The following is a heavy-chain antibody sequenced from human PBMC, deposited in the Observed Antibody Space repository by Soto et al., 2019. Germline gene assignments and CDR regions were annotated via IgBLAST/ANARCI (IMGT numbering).Heavy chain of an antibody. D-gene: IGHD6-6*01. J-gene: IGHJ5*02. CDR1: GYTFITCF. V-gene: IGHV1-46*03. Sequence: GASVKVSCKASGYTFITCFMHWVRQAPGQGLEWMGVINPSRGTTTYAQKFQDRVTVTRDTSASTVYMELSSLRSEDTAMYYCARSYISSSYWFDPWGQGTLVTVSS. CDR3: ARSYISSSYWFDP. CDR2: INPSRGTT.